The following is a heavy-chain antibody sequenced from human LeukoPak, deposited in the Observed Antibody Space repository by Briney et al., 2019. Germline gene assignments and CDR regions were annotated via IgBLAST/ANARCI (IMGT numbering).Heavy chain of an antibody. V-gene: IGHV4-4*02. CDR3: TRESGAFSPFGF. Sequence: SGTLSLTCTVSGGSITTTNWWSWVRQPPGKGLEWIGEVHLSGATNYNPSLESRVSMSIDKSKNHLSLEVTSVTAADTAMYYCTRESGAFSPFGFWGLGTLVTFSS. CDR1: GGSITTTNW. J-gene: IGHJ4*02. D-gene: IGHD1-26*01. CDR2: VHLSGAT.